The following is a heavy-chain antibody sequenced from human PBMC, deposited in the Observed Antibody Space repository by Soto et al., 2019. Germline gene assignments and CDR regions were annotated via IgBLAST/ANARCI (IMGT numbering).Heavy chain of an antibody. CDR1: GGSISSYY. J-gene: IGHJ6*02. CDR3: ARGGTNCGGCVDV. Sequence: SETLSLTCTVSGGSISSYYWSWIRQPPGKGLEWIGYIYYSGSTNYNPSLKSRVTISVDTSKNQFSLKLSSVTAADTAVYYCARGGTNCGGCVDVWGQGTTVT. D-gene: IGHD2-21*01. CDR2: IYYSGST. V-gene: IGHV4-59*01.